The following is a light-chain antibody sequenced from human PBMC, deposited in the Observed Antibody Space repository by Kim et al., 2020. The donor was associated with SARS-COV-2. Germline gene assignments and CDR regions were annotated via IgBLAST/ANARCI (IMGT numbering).Light chain of an antibody. J-gene: IGKJ1*01. CDR1: QSVHNNF. Sequence: SPGERATLSCRASQSVHNNFLAWYHQKPGQAPRLLIYAASSRATGTPDRFSGSGYGTDFTLTISRLEPEDFAVYYCQQYGSSREAFGQGTKVDIK. CDR2: AAS. V-gene: IGKV3-20*01. CDR3: QQYGSSREA.